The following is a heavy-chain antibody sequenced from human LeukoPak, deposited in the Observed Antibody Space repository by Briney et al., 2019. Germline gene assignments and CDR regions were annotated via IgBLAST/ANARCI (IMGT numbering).Heavy chain of an antibody. D-gene: IGHD2-2*01. CDR2: IYYTGST. J-gene: IGHJ4*02. CDR1: GGSISSYY. CDR3: ARELCSTTTCYFDY. Sequence: SETLSLTCSVSGGSISSYYWSWIRQPPGKGLEWIGYIYYTGSTNYNPSLKSRVTISLDTSKNQFSLKLNSVTAADTAVYYCARELCSTTTCYFDYWGQGTLVIVSS. V-gene: IGHV4-59*01.